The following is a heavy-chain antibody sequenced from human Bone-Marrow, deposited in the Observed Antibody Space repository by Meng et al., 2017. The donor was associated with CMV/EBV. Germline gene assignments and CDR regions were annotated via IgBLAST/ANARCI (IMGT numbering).Heavy chain of an antibody. CDR1: GYTLTDYY. CDR2: INPNSGGT. CDR3: ARDSGSYHFDY. V-gene: IGHV1-2*02. D-gene: IGHD1-26*01. Sequence: QVQLGQSGDEGKKPGASVKVSCKASGYTLTDYYIHWVRQAPGQWLEWMGWINPNSGGTNYAQKFQGRVTMTRDTSISTAYMELSRLRSDDTAVYYCARDSGSYHFDYWGQGTLVTVSS. J-gene: IGHJ4*02.